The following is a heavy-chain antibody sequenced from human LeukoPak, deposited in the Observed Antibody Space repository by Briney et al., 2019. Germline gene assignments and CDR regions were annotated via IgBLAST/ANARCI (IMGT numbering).Heavy chain of an antibody. CDR2: IIPIFGTA. CDR1: GGTFSSYA. V-gene: IGHV1-69*13. J-gene: IGHJ4*02. CDR3: ASGWFGELTAHFDY. D-gene: IGHD3-10*01. Sequence: ASVKVSCKASGGTFSSYAISWVRQAPGQGLEWMGGIIPIFGTANYAQKFQGRVTITADESTSTAYVELSSLRSEDTAVYYCASGWFGELTAHFDYWGQGTLVTVSS.